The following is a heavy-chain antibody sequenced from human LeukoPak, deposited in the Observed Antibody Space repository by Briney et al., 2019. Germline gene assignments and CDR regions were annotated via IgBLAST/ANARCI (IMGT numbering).Heavy chain of an antibody. CDR2: IYYSGST. J-gene: IGHJ6*02. D-gene: IGHD5-18*01. Sequence: SETLSLTCTVSGGSISSYYWSWIRQPPGKGLEWIGYIYYSGSTYYNPSLKSRVTISVDTSKNQFSLKLSSVTAADTAVYYCARDRSGYGYYYGMDVWGQGTTVTVSS. CDR1: GGSISSYY. V-gene: IGHV4-59*12. CDR3: ARDRSGYGYYYGMDV.